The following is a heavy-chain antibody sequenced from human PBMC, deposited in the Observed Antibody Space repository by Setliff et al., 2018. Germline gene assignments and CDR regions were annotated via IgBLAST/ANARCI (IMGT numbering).Heavy chain of an antibody. V-gene: IGHV4-4*07. J-gene: IGHJ6*03. CDR3: AREQWLDPPGYYYMDV. CDR2: IYIGGSA. Sequence: PSETLSLTCTVSGGSISSYYWSWIQQPAGKGLEWIGHIYIGGSANYNPSLKSRVTMSIDTSKNQFSLKLNSVTAADMAVYYCAREQWLDPPGYYYMDVWAKGTTGTVSS. D-gene: IGHD6-19*01. CDR1: GGSISSYY.